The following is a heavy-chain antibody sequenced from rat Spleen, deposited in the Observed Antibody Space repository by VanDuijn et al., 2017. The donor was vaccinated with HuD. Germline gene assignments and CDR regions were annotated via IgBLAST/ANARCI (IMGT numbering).Heavy chain of an antibody. Sequence: EVQLVESGGGLVQPGRSLKLSGVASGFTFNNYWRTWIAQAPTKGLEWAATISFVGSSTYYRDSVKGRFTFSRDNAKSTLYLQMDSLRSEDSATYYCARSGYGGYEDWFAYWGQGTLVTVSS. J-gene: IGHJ3*01. D-gene: IGHD1-11*01. V-gene: IGHV5-29*01. CDR2: ISFVGSST. CDR1: GFTFNNYW. CDR3: ARSGYGGYEDWFAY.